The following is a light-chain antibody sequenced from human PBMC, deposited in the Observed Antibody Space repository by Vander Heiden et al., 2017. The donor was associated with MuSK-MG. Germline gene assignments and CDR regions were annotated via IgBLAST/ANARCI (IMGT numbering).Light chain of an antibody. J-gene: IGKJ4*01. CDR3: QQDDNSPLT. CDR1: QSLFSNSNNKNF. V-gene: IGKV4-1*01. Sequence: DIVMTQSPDSLVVSPGERATINCKSSQSLFSNSNNKNFLGWFQQKPGQAPKLLIYWASTRQSGVPERFSGSGSGTDFALTISSLQAEDVAVYYCQQDDNSPLTFGGGTKVEIK. CDR2: WAS.